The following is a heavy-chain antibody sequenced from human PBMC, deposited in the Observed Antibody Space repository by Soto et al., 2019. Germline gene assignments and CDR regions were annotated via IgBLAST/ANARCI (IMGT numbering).Heavy chain of an antibody. V-gene: IGHV3-30*18. D-gene: IGHD2-2*01. J-gene: IGHJ4*02. CDR2: ISYDGSNR. Sequence: QVQLVESGGGVVQPGRSLRLSCAASGFTFDTYGMHCVRQAPGKGLEWVAVISYDGSNRYYADSVKGRFTISRDNSKNTLYLQMNSLRSEDTAVYYCAKDHIVAAAPDYWGQGTLVTVSS. CDR3: AKDHIVAAAPDY. CDR1: GFTFDTYG.